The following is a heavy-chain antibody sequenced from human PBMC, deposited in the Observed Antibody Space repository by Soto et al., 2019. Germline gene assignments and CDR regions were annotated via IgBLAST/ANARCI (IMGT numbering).Heavy chain of an antibody. J-gene: IGHJ6*02. CDR1: GGSISSSNW. CDR2: IYHSGST. Sequence: PSETLSLTCAVSGGSISSSNWWSWVRQPPGKGLEWIGEIYHSGSTNYNASLKSRVTISVDKSKNQCSLKLRYVAAADTAVYYCVRVDVMSIVETDTRDYSYAMDVWGQGTAVTVSS. D-gene: IGHD1-26*01. V-gene: IGHV4-4*02. CDR3: VRVDVMSIVETDTRDYSYAMDV.